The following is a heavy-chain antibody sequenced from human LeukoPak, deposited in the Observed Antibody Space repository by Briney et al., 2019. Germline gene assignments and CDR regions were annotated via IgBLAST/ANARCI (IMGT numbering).Heavy chain of an antibody. CDR2: ITRSSSSI. J-gene: IGHJ6*03. Sequence: GGSLRLSCAASGFTFSSYSMNWVRQAPGKGLERVSYITRSSSSIYYADSVKGRFTISRDNAKNSLYLQMNSLRVEDTAVYYCAKIGRKYDFWTGFYEEEVDYMDVWGKGTTVTVSS. CDR1: GFTFSSYS. D-gene: IGHD3-3*01. V-gene: IGHV3-48*01. CDR3: AKIGRKYDFWTGFYEEEVDYMDV.